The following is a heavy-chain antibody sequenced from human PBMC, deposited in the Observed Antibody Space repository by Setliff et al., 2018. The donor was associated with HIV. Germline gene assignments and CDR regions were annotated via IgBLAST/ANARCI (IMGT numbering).Heavy chain of an antibody. CDR1: GGSIDYYY. J-gene: IGHJ6*03. Sequence: KPSETLSLTCTVSGGSIDYYYWSWIRQPPDKGLEWIGRAYYNGQDDHNPSLRSRLTISVDTSKNQFSLTLTSVTAADTAIYYCARGIVPPTRQGCYYMDVWGKGTTVTVS. V-gene: IGHV4-59*01. CDR2: AYYNGQD. CDR3: ARGIVPPTRQGCYYMDV. D-gene: IGHD2-21*01.